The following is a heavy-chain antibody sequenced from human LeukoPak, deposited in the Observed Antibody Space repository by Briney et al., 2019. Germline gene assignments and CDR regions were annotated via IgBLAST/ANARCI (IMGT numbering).Heavy chain of an antibody. D-gene: IGHD3-3*01. Sequence: GSLRLSCAASGFTFSNAWMSWVRQAPGKGLEWVGFIRSKTHGGTTEFAAPVKGRFSISRDDSKRIAYLQMNSLKTEDTAVYYCTRDGIPETNWSGYYIDYWGQGTLVTVSS. CDR2: IRSKTHGGTT. J-gene: IGHJ4*02. CDR3: TRDGIPETNWSGYYIDY. CDR1: GFTFSNAW. V-gene: IGHV3-15*01.